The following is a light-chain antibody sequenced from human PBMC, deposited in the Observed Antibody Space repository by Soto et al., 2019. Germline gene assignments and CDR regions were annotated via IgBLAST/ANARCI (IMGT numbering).Light chain of an antibody. CDR1: NSDIGSYNL. V-gene: IGLV2-23*02. CDR3: CSYAGSSIFV. Sequence: QSALTQPACVSGSPGQSITISCTGSNSDIGSYNLVSWYQHHPGKAPKLMISEVIRRPSGVSNRFSGSKSGNTASLTISGLQAEDEADYYCCSYAGSSIFVFGGGTKVTVL. J-gene: IGLJ2*01. CDR2: EVI.